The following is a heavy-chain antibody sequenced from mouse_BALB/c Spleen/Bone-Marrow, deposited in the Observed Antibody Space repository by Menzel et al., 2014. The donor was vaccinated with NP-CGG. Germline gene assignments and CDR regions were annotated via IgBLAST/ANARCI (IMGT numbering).Heavy chain of an antibody. D-gene: IGHD4-1*02. J-gene: IGHJ2*01. CDR2: INPSNGRT. V-gene: IGHV1S81*02. Sequence: QVQLQQSGAELVKPGASVKLSCKASGYTFTSYWMYWVKQRPGQGLEWIGEINPSNGRTDYNEKFKTKATLTVDSSSSTVYMQLSSLTSEDSAVYYCTSPQLGRDYWGQGTTLTVSS. CDR1: GYTFTSYW. CDR3: TSPQLGRDY.